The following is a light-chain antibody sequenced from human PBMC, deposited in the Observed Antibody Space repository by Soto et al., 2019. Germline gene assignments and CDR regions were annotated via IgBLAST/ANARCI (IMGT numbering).Light chain of an antibody. CDR1: SSDVGGYNY. Sequence: QSALTRPASVSGSPGQSITISCTGTSSDVGGYNYVSWYQQHPGKAPKLMIYDVSNRPSGVSNRFSGSKSGNTASLTISGLQAEDEADYYCSSYTSSSTLLVVFGGGTKLTVL. J-gene: IGLJ2*01. CDR2: DVS. V-gene: IGLV2-14*01. CDR3: SSYTSSSTLLVV.